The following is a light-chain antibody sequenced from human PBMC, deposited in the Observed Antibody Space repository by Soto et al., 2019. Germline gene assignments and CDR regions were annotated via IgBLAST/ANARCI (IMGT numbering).Light chain of an antibody. CDR3: QQYFSWPRT. J-gene: IGKJ1*01. CDR1: QSVSGN. V-gene: IGKV3-15*01. Sequence: ETVMTQSPAILSVSPGEGATLSCRASQSVSGNLAWYQQKPGQAPRLLIYGASTRASGVPVRFSGSGSGTEFTLTIGSLQSEDFAVYYCQQYFSWPRTFGQGTKVEIK. CDR2: GAS.